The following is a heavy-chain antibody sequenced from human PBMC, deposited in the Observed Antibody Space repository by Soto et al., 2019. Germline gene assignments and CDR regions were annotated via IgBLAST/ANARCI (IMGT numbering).Heavy chain of an antibody. V-gene: IGHV4-59*01. D-gene: IGHD5-12*01. CDR1: GGSIKSYY. CDR3: ARRNSGYDLDY. CDR2: IYYSGST. J-gene: IGHJ4*02. Sequence: PAETLALTCTVSGGSIKSYYGSWIRQPPGKGLEWIGYIYYSGSTNYNPSLKSRVTISVDTSKNQFSLKLSSVTAADTAVYYCARRNSGYDLDYWGQGTLVTVSS.